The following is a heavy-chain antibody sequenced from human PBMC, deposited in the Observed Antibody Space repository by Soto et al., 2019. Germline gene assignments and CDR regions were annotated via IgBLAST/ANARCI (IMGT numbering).Heavy chain of an antibody. CDR2: MNPNSGNT. V-gene: IGHV1-8*01. Sequence: SVKVSCKASGYTFTSYDINWVRQATGQGLEWMGWMNPNSGNTGYAQKFQGRVTMTRNTSISTAYMELSSLRSEDTAVYYCATTPVSSTSCDYWGQGTLVTVSS. CDR3: ATTPVSSTSCDY. D-gene: IGHD2-2*01. CDR1: GYTFTSYD. J-gene: IGHJ4*02.